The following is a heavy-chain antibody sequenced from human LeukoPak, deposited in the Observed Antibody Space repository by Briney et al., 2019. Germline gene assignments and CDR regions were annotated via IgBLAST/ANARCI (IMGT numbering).Heavy chain of an antibody. CDR1: GGSISSYY. CDR2: IYYSGST. J-gene: IGHJ4*02. Sequence: SQTLSLTCTVSGGSISSYYWSWIRQPPGKGLEWIGYIYYSGSTNYNPSLKSRVTISVDTSKNQFSLKLSSVTAADTAVYYCARGHSSGWSYFDYWGQGTLVTVSS. V-gene: IGHV4-59*08. CDR3: ARGHSSGWSYFDY. D-gene: IGHD6-19*01.